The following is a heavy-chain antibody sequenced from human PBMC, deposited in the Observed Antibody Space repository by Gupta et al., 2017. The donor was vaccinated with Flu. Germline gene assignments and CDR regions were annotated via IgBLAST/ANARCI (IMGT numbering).Heavy chain of an antibody. V-gene: IGHV3-13*01. D-gene: IGHD2-2*01. J-gene: IGHJ6*03. CDR3: ARGSTSPYYMDV. CDR2: IGTAGDT. Sequence: HWVRQATGKGLEWVSAIGTAGDTYYPGSVKGRFTISRENAKNSLYLQMNSLRAGDTAVYYCARGSTSPYYMDVWGKGTTVTVSS.